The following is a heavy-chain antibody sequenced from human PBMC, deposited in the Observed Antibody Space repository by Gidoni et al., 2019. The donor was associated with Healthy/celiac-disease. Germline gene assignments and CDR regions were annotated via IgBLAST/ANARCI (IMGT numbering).Heavy chain of an antibody. V-gene: IGHV4-59*01. J-gene: IGHJ5*02. D-gene: IGHD3-22*01. Sequence: QVQLQESGPGLVKPSETLSLTCTVPGGSISSYYWRWFRQPPGKGLEWIGYIYYSGSTNYNPSLKSRVTISVDTSKNQFSLKLSSVTAADTAVYYCARDGVDYYDSSSPLLNWFDPWGQGTLVTVSS. CDR2: IYYSGST. CDR1: GGSISSYY. CDR3: ARDGVDYYDSSSPLLNWFDP.